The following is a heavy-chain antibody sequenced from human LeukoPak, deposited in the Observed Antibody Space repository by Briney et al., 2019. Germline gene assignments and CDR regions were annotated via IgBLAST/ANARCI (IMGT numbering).Heavy chain of an antibody. CDR3: ARATLNDYGDYGAFDI. V-gene: IGHV1-69*06. J-gene: IGHJ3*02. CDR1: GGTFSSYA. Sequence: GASVKVSCKASGGTFSSYAISWVRQAPGQGLEWMGGIIPIFGTANYAQKFQGRVTITADKSTSTAYMELSSLRSEDTAVYYCARATLNDYGDYGAFDIWGQGTMVTVSS. CDR2: IIPIFGTA. D-gene: IGHD4-17*01.